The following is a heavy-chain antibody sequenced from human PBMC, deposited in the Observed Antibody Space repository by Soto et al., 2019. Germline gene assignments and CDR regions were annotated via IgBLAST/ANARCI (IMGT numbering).Heavy chain of an antibody. V-gene: IGHV3-7*01. D-gene: IGHD2-21*02. CDR3: ASIPVTFRYYYYGMDV. CDR2: IKQDGSEK. J-gene: IGHJ6*02. Sequence: PGGSLRLSCAASGFTFSSYWMSWVRQAPGKGLEWVANIKQDGSEKYYVDSVKGRFTISRDNAKNSLYLQMNSLRAEDTAVYYCASIPVTFRYYYYGMDVWGQGTTVTVSS. CDR1: GFTFSSYW.